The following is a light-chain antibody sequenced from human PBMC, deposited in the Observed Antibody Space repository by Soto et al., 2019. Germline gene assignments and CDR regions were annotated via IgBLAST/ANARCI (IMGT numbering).Light chain of an antibody. Sequence: EVVLTQFPSTLSVSPGERATRSCRASQSVSNTLAWYQQKPGQAPRLLIYDASTRATGIPARFSGSGSGTEFTLTISSLQSEDFAVYYCQPYNNWPLSFGGG. CDR2: DAS. CDR3: QPYNNWPLS. J-gene: IGKJ4*01. V-gene: IGKV3-15*01. CDR1: QSVSNT.